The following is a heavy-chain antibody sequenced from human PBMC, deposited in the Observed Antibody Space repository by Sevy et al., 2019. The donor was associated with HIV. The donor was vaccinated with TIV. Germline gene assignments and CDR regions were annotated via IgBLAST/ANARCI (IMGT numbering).Heavy chain of an antibody. D-gene: IGHD3-10*01. J-gene: IGHJ6*02. V-gene: IGHV1-18*01. CDR2: ISGDYGHT. Sequence: ASVKVSGKTSGYTFGLVDYAINWVRQAPGQGVGWMGWISGDYGHTKYVGKFQGRLALTTDTSTGTAYMELKRLTLDDTATYFCARGASGHMDFWGQGTTVTVSS. CDR1: GYTFGLVDYA. CDR3: ARGASGHMDF.